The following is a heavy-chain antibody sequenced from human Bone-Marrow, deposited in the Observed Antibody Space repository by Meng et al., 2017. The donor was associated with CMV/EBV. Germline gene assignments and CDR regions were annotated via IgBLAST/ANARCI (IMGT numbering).Heavy chain of an antibody. CDR3: ARMGLLEWLLPYYLDY. CDR2: IKEDGREK. V-gene: IGHV3-7*01. Sequence: GESLKISCAASRFTFSNYWMSWVRQAPGKGLEWVANIKEDGREKYYVDSVKGRFSISRDNAKNSLYLQMNSLTAEDTAVCFCARMGLLEWLLPYYLDYWGQGTLVTVSS. D-gene: IGHD3-3*01. J-gene: IGHJ4*02. CDR1: RFTFSNYW.